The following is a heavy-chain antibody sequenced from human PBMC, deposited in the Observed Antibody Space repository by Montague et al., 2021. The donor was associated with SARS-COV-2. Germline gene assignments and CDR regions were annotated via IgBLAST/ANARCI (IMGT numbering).Heavy chain of an antibody. D-gene: IGHD2/OR15-2a*01. Sequence: SETLSLTCTVSGGSVSRISSHWGWTRQPPGKGLEYIGSFYYAGGTQYNPSLKSRVTISVDTSNDQFSLKMNSVTAADTAVYFCARFHGSSFDYWGQGTLVTVSS. V-gene: IGHV4-39*01. CDR2: FYYAGGT. CDR3: ARFHGSSFDY. J-gene: IGHJ4*02. CDR1: GGSVSRISSH.